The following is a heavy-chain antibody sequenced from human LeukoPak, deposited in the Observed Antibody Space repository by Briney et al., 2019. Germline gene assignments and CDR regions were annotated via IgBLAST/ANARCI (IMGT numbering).Heavy chain of an antibody. J-gene: IGHJ4*02. CDR1: GGTFSSYA. V-gene: IGHV1-69*13. D-gene: IGHD4-17*01. Sequence: SVKVSCKASGGTFSSYAISWVRQAPGQGLEWMGGSIPIFGTANYAQKFQGRVTITADESTSTAYMELSSLRSEDTAVYYCARDLSDDYGDYGYGYWGQGTLVTVSS. CDR3: ARDLSDDYGDYGYGY. CDR2: SIPIFGTA.